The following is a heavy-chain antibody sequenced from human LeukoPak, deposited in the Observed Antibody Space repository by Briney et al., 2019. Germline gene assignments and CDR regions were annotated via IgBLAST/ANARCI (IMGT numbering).Heavy chain of an antibody. D-gene: IGHD5/OR15-5a*01. CDR2: IKQDGSEK. V-gene: IGHV3-7*03. CDR3: ARDLYPDAFDI. CDR1: GFTFSSYW. Sequence: GGSLRLSCAASGFTFSSYWMSWVRQAPGKGLEWVANIKQDGSEKYYVDSVKGRFTISRDNSKNTLYLQMNSLRAEDTAVYYCARDLYPDAFDIWGQGTMVTVSS. J-gene: IGHJ3*02.